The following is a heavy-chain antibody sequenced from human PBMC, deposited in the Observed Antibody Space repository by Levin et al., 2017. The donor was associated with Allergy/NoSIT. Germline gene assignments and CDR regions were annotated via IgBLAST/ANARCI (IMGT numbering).Heavy chain of an antibody. CDR2: IKQDGSEK. CDR1: GFKFNIFW. Sequence: GALRLSCAASGFKFNIFWMSWVRQAPGKGLEWVANIKQDGSEKYYVDSVKGRFTFSRDNANKSLYLQMNSLRAEDTAVYYCARLRNYGSGTYYRTMDVWGQGTTVTVSS. V-gene: IGHV3-7*01. CDR3: ARLRNYGSGTYYRTMDV. J-gene: IGHJ6*02. D-gene: IGHD3-10*01.